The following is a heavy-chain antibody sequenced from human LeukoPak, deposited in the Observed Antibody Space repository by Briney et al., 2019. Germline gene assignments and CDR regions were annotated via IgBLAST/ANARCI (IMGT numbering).Heavy chain of an antibody. J-gene: IGHJ3*01. CDR3: ARELRYDNSDSGAF. CDR1: GDSISNYY. V-gene: IGHV4-59*12. D-gene: IGHD3-22*01. CDR2: ISYTGNT. Sequence: EASETLSLTCTVSGDSISNYYWSWIRQPPGKGLEWIGYISYTGNTNYNPSLKSRVTISVDTSKNQFSLRLTSVTAADTAVYYCARELRYDNSDSGAFWGQGTVVTVSS.